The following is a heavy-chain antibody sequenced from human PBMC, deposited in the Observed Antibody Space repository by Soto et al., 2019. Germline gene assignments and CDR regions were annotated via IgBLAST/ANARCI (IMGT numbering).Heavy chain of an antibody. Sequence: SETLSLTRAVYGGSFSGYYWSWIRQPPGKGLEWIGEINHSGSTNYNPSLKSRVTISVDTSKNQFSLKLSSVTAADTAVYYCARTRQDFWSGYYLPYYYYGMDVWGQGTTVTVSS. CDR3: ARTRQDFWSGYYLPYYYYGMDV. D-gene: IGHD3-3*01. CDR2: INHSGST. J-gene: IGHJ6*02. CDR1: GGSFSGYY. V-gene: IGHV4-34*01.